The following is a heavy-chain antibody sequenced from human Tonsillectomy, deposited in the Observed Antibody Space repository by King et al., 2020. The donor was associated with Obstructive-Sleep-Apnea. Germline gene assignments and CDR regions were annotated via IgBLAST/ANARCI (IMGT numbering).Heavy chain of an antibody. Sequence: VQLQQWGAGLLKPSETLSLTCAVYGGSFSGYYWSWIRQPPGKGLEWIGEINHSGSTNYNPSLKSRVTISVDTSKNQFSLKLSSVTAADTAVYYCARGKGTYYDFWSGYESNYYYYGMDVWGQGTTVTVSS. CDR1: GGSFSGYY. CDR3: ARGKGTYYDFWSGYESNYYYYGMDV. J-gene: IGHJ6*02. V-gene: IGHV4-34*01. CDR2: INHSGST. D-gene: IGHD3-3*01.